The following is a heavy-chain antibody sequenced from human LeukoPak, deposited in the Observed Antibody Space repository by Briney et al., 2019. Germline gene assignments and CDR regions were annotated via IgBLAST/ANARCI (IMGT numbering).Heavy chain of an antibody. CDR3: ARLPAYYEAHWFDP. CDR1: GYSFTSYW. CDR2: IYPGDSDT. Sequence: GESLKISRQGSGYSFTSYWIGWVRQMPGKGLEWMGIIYPGDSDTRYSPSFQGQVTISADKSISTAYLQWSSLKASDTAMYYCARLPAYYEAHWFDPWGQGTLVTVSS. J-gene: IGHJ5*02. V-gene: IGHV5-51*01. D-gene: IGHD3-22*01.